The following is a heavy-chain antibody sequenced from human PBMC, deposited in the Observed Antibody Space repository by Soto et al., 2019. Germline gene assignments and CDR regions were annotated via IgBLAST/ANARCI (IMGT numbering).Heavy chain of an antibody. V-gene: IGHV2-5*02. D-gene: IGHD3-10*01. CDR1: GISLSTTGVG. CDR2: IYWADAT. Sequence: QITLKESGPTLVKPTQTLTLTCTVSGISLSTTGVGVAWIRQPPGKALEWLAVIYWADATEYCPSLQNSLTITNDTAKTQVVLMMTNIERVDASTFYSAHTLSRGVIPNPFDYWGQGTPVTASS. CDR3: AHTLSRGVIPNPFDY. J-gene: IGHJ4*02.